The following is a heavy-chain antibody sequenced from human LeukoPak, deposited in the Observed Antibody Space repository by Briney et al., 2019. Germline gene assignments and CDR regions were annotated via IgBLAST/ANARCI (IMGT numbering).Heavy chain of an antibody. CDR2: ISGSGGST. D-gene: IGHD1-26*01. Sequence: GGSLRLSCAASGFTFSSYAMSWVRQAPGKGLEWASAISGSGGSTYYADSVKGRFTISRDNSKNTLYLQMNSLGAEDTAAYYCAKDFSGSYYSWFDYWGQGTLVTVSS. J-gene: IGHJ4*02. CDR3: AKDFSGSYYSWFDY. CDR1: GFTFSSYA. V-gene: IGHV3-23*01.